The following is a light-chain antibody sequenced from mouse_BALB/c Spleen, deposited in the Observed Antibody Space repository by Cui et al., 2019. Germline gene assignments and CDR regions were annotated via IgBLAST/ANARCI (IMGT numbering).Light chain of an antibody. J-gene: IGLJ1*01. CDR1: TGAVTTINY. Sequence: QAVVTHESALTTSPGETVTLTCRSNTGAVTTINYANWVQEKPDHLFTGLIGGTNNRAPGVPARFSGSLIGDKAALTITGAQTEDEAIYFCALWYSNHWVFGGGTKLTVL. CDR3: ALWYSNHWV. V-gene: IGLV1*01. CDR2: GTN.